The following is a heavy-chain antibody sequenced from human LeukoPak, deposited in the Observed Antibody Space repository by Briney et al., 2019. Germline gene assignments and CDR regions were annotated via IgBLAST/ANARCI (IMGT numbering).Heavy chain of an antibody. D-gene: IGHD6-19*01. J-gene: IGHJ6*02. V-gene: IGHV3-7*01. Sequence: GGSLRLFCAASGFTFSSYWMSWVRQAPGKGLEWVANIKQDGSEKYYVDSVKGRFTISRDNAKNSLYLQTNSLRAEDTAVYYCARGEGVSSGWAYYYGMDVWGQGTTVTVSS. CDR3: ARGEGVSSGWAYYYGMDV. CDR2: IKQDGSEK. CDR1: GFTFSSYW.